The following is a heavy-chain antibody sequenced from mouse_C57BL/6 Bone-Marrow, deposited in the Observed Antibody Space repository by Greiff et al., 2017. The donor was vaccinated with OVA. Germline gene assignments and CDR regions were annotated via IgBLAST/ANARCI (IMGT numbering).Heavy chain of an antibody. Sequence: VQLQQSVAELVRPGASVKLSCTASGFNIKNTYMHWVKQRPEQGLEWIGRIDPANGNTKYATKFQGKATITADTSSNTAYLQLSSLTSEDTAIYYCARVEVYYYGKGTFAYWGQGTLVTVSA. CDR2: IDPANGNT. D-gene: IGHD1-1*01. J-gene: IGHJ3*01. V-gene: IGHV14-3*01. CDR3: ARVEVYYYGKGTFAY. CDR1: GFNIKNTY.